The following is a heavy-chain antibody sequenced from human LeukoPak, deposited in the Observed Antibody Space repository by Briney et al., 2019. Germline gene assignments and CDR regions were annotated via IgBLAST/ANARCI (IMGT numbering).Heavy chain of an antibody. CDR2: IYSGGRT. J-gene: IGHJ4*02. CDR3: ARDPGYGGNSNGY. V-gene: IGHV3-53*01. CDR1: GFTVSSNY. D-gene: IGHD4-23*01. Sequence: GGSLRLSCAASGFTVSSNYMSWVRQAPGKGLEWVSVIYSGGRTYYADSVKGRFTISRDNSKNTLFLQMNSLRAEHTAVYYCARDPGYGGNSNGYWGQGTLVTVSS.